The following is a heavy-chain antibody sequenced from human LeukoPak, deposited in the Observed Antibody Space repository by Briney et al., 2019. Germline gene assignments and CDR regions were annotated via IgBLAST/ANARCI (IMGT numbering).Heavy chain of an antibody. CDR3: ARDYVWGSYRPTPGDL. D-gene: IGHD3-16*02. J-gene: IGHJ5*02. Sequence: PGGPLRLSCAASGFTFSSYSMNWVRQAPGKGLEWVSSISSSSSYIYYADSVKGRFTISRDNAKNSLYLQMNSLRAEDTAVYYCARDYVWGSYRPTPGDLWGQGTLVTVSS. V-gene: IGHV3-21*01. CDR2: ISSSSSYI. CDR1: GFTFSSYS.